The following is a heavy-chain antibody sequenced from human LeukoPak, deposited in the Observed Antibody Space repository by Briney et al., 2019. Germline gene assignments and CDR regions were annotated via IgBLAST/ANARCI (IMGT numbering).Heavy chain of an antibody. Sequence: SETLSLTCSVSSDSISTHSWSWIRQPAGKRLEWIGHISHSGNTNYNPSLKSRLTMSVDTSKTHFSLKLRSVTAADTAVYYCARRPYWYFDLWGRGTLVTVSS. CDR1: SDSISTHS. CDR2: ISHSGNT. V-gene: IGHV4-4*07. D-gene: IGHD6-6*01. CDR3: ARRPYWYFDL. J-gene: IGHJ2*01.